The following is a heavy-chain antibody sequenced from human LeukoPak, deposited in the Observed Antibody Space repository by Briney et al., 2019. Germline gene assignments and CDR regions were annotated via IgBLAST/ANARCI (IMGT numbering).Heavy chain of an antibody. J-gene: IGHJ6*03. D-gene: IGHD3-10*01. CDR3: ARKGITMVRGVTSRAYYYYYYMDV. V-gene: IGHV4-34*01. CDR1: GGSFSGYY. CDR2: INHSGST. Sequence: SETLSLTCAVYGGSFSGYYWGWIRQPPGKGLEWIGEINHSGSTNYNPSLKSRVTISVDTSKNQFSLKLSSVTAADTAVYYCARKGITMVRGVTSRAYYYYYYMDVWGKGTTVTVSS.